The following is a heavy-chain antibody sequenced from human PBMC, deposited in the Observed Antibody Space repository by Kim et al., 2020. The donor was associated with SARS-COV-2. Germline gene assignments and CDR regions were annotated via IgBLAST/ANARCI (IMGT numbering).Heavy chain of an antibody. J-gene: IGHJ4*02. D-gene: IGHD1-26*01. CDR1: GLTLSSSW. V-gene: IGHV3-7*01. Sequence: GGSLRLSCAASGLTLSSSWMGWVRQAPGKGLEWVASIKPDGSEKYYVDSVKGRFTISRDNAKNSLCLQMNSLRAEDTAVYYCGRGRSGSYDYWGQRTLVT. CDR2: IKPDGSEK. CDR3: GRGRSGSYDY.